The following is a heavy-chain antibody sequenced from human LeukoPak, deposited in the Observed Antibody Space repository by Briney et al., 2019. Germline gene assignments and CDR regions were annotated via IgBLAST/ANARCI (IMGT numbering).Heavy chain of an antibody. Sequence: PGGSLRLSCAASGFTFSSYSMNWVRQAPGKGLEWVSSISSSSSYIYYADSVKGRLTISRDNAKNSLYLQMNSLRAEDTAVYYCARVGGGDKWFGGLLGYFDYWGQGTLVTVSS. CDR1: GFTFSSYS. CDR3: ARVGGGDKWFGGLLGYFDY. D-gene: IGHD3-10*01. J-gene: IGHJ4*02. CDR2: ISSSSSYI. V-gene: IGHV3-21*01.